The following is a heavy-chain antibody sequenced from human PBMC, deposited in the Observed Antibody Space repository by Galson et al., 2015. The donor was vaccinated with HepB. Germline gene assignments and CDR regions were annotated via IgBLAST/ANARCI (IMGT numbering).Heavy chain of an antibody. CDR1: GYTFTSYG. J-gene: IGHJ6*02. V-gene: IGHV1-18*04. D-gene: IGHD6-13*01. CDR2: ISAYNGNT. Sequence: SVKVSCKASGYTFTSYGISWVRQAPGQGLEWMGWISAYNGNTNYAQKLQGRVTMTTDTSTSTAYMGLRSLRSDDTAVYYCARKGQHRYYYYGIHVWGQGTTVTVSS. CDR3: ARKGQHRYYYYGIHV.